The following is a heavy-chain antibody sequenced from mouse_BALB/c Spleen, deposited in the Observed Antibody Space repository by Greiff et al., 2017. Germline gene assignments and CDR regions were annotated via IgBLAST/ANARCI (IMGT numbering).Heavy chain of an antibody. CDR2: ISDGGSYT. Sequence: EVQLVESGGGLVKPGGSLKLSCAASGFTFSDYYMYWVRQTPEKRLEWVATISDGGSYTYYPDSVKGRFTISRDNAKNNLYLQMSSLKSEDTAMYYCARDTKGYFDVWGAGTTVTVSS. D-gene: IGHD1-1*01. J-gene: IGHJ1*01. V-gene: IGHV5-4*02. CDR1: GFTFSDYY. CDR3: ARDTKGYFDV.